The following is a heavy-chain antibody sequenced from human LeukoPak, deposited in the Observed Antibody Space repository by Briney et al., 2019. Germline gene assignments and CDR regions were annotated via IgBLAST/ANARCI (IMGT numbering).Heavy chain of an antibody. Sequence: GGSLRLSCAASGFTFSSYGMHWVRQAPGKGLEWVAVISYDGSNKYYADSVKGRFTISRDNSKNTLYLQMNSLRAEDTAVYYCAKSGPSSSGSYYTFDYWGQGTLVTVSS. CDR3: AKSGPSSSGSYYTFDY. J-gene: IGHJ4*02. D-gene: IGHD3-22*01. CDR1: GFTFSSYG. CDR2: ISYDGSNK. V-gene: IGHV3-30*18.